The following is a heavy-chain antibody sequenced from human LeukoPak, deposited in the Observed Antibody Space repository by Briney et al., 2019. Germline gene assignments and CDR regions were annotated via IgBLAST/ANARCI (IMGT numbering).Heavy chain of an antibody. J-gene: IGHJ5*02. CDR1: GGSFSGYY. CDR2: INHSGST. D-gene: IGHD3-3*01. V-gene: IGHV4-34*01. CDR3: ATSPHYDFWSGYSWFDP. Sequence: SETLSLTCAVYGGSFSGYYWSWIRQPPGKGLEWIGEINHSGSTNYNPSLKSRVTISVDTSKNQFSLKLSSVTAADTAVYYCATSPHYDFWSGYSWFDPWGQGTLVTVSS.